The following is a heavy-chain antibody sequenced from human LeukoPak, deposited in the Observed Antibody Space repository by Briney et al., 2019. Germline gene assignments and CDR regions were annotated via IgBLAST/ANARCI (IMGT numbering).Heavy chain of an antibody. J-gene: IGHJ4*02. V-gene: IGHV4-34*01. Sequence: PPETLSLTCAVYGGSFSGYYWSWIRQPPGKGLEWIGEINHSGSTNYNPSLKSRVTISVDTSKNQFSLKLSSVTAADTAVYYCARHISYYYGSGSYYNLDYWGQGTLVTVSS. D-gene: IGHD3-10*01. CDR1: GGSFSGYY. CDR3: ARHISYYYGSGSYYNLDY. CDR2: INHSGST.